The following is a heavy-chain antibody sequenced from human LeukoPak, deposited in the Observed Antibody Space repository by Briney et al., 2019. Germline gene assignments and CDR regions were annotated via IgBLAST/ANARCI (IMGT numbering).Heavy chain of an antibody. CDR2: ISSSSYI. CDR1: GFTFSSYS. CDR3: ARAGISGCDRIDY. Sequence: GGSLRLSCAASGFTFSSYSMNWVRQAPGKGLEWVSSISSSSYIYYADSVKGRFTISRDNAKNSLYLQMNSLRAEDTAVYYCARAGISGCDRIDYWGQGTLVTVSS. V-gene: IGHV3-21*01. J-gene: IGHJ4*02. D-gene: IGHD5-12*01.